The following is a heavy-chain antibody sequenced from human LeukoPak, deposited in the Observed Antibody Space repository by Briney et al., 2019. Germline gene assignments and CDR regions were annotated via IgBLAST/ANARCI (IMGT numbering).Heavy chain of an antibody. CDR3: ARAANDYYDSSGYSENDAFDI. J-gene: IGHJ3*02. Sequence: GGSLRLSCAASGFTFSSYDMHWVRQATGKGLEWVSAIGTAGDTYYTGSVKGRFTISRENAKNSLYLQMNSLRAGDTAVYYCARAANDYYDSSGYSENDAFDIWGQGTMVTVSS. V-gene: IGHV3-13*01. CDR1: GFTFSSYD. CDR2: IGTAGDT. D-gene: IGHD3-22*01.